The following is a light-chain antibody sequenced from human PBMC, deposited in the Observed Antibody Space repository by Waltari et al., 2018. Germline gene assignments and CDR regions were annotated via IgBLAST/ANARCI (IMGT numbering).Light chain of an antibody. V-gene: IGKV1-9*01. J-gene: IGKJ5*01. CDR3: QQLNNYPIT. CDR1: QGINSY. Sequence: DIQLTQSPSFLSASVGDRVTITCRASQGINSYLAWYQQKPGKAPTLLIYDASTLQSGVPPRFSGSGSGTEFTLTISSLQPEDFATYYCQQLNNYPITFGQGTRLDI. CDR2: DAS.